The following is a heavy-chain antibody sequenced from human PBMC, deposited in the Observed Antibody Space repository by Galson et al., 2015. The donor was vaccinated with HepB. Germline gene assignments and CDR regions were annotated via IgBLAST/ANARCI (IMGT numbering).Heavy chain of an antibody. D-gene: IGHD3-10*01. V-gene: IGHV1-46*01. CDR2: INPSGGST. J-gene: IGHJ4*02. CDR1: GYTFTSYY. CDR3: ARVWFGELSGY. Sequence: SVKVSCKASGYTFTSYYMHWVRQAPGQGLEWMGIINPSGGSTNYAQKLQGRVTMTTDTSTSTAYMELRSLRSDDTAVYYCARVWFGELSGYWGQGTLVTVSS.